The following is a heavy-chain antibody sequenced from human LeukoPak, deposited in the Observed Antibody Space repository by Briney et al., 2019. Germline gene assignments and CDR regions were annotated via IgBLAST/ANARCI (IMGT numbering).Heavy chain of an antibody. CDR2: ISSSRDYI. J-gene: IGHJ4*02. CDR1: GFTFSSYT. Sequence: GGSLRLSCAASGFTFSSYTMDWVRQAPGKGREWVSSISSSRDYIFYADSVKGRFTISRDNAQNSLYLQMNSLRVEDTAVYYCPSGHHEYVWGSISPTNYFDNWGQGTLVTVPS. D-gene: IGHD3-16*01. V-gene: IGHV3-21*01. CDR3: PSGHHEYVWGSISPTNYFDN.